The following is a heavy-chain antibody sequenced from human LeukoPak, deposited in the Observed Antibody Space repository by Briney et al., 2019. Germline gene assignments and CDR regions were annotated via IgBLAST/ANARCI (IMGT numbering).Heavy chain of an antibody. J-gene: IGHJ3*02. CDR1: GYTFTGYY. CDR2: IHPNSGST. V-gene: IGHV1-2*02. D-gene: IGHD3-22*01. CDR3: ARVPQYYYDSSGNGLDAFDI. Sequence: ASVKVSFKSSGYTFTGYYMHWLRQAPGQGLEWMGLIHPNSGSTNYAQKFQGRVTMTRDTSISTAYMELSRLRSDDTAVYYCARVPQYYYDSSGNGLDAFDIWGQGTMVTVSS.